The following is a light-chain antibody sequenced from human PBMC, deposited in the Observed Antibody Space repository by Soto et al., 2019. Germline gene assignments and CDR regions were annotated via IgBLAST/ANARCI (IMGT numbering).Light chain of an antibody. CDR2: DVS. V-gene: IGLV2-14*01. Sequence: QSALTQPASVSGSPGQSITISCTGTSSDVGGYNYVSWYQQHPGKAPKLMIYDVSNRPSGVSNRFSGSKSANTASLTISGLQAEDEADYYCSSHTSSSTSYVFGTGTKLTVL. J-gene: IGLJ1*01. CDR3: SSHTSSSTSYV. CDR1: SSDVGGYNY.